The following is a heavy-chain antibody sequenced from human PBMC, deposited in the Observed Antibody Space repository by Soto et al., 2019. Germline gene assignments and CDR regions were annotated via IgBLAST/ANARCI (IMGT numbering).Heavy chain of an antibody. CDR1: GINISSYG. CDR2: IWSDGNHQ. D-gene: IGHD1-26*01. V-gene: IGHV3-33*01. Sequence: QVQLVESGGGVVQPGRSLRLSCGASGINISSYGMHWVRQAPDKGLEWVSVIWSDGNHQYYADSVRGRFTISRDNSKNTVSLLMNNMSTEDTAGYYCERILGKSLYGHFDLWGRGTLVTVSS. CDR3: ERILGKSLYGHFDL. J-gene: IGHJ2*01.